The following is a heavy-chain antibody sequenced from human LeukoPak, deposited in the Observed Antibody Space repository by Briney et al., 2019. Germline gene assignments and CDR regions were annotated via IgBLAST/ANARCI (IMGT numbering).Heavy chain of an antibody. J-gene: IGHJ4*02. CDR1: GFTFSDYY. CDR3: ARETGATMYSSGWYLDY. Sequence: PGGSLRLSCAASGFTFSDYYMSWIRQAPGKGLEWVSYISSSGNTIYYADSVKGRFTISRDNSKNTLYLQMNSLRAEDTAVYYCARETGATMYSSGWYLDYWGQGTLVTVSS. CDR2: ISSSGNTI. D-gene: IGHD6-19*01. V-gene: IGHV3-11*04.